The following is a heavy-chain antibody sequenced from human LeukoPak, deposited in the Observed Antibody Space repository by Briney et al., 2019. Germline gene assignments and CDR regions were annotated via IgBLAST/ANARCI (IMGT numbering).Heavy chain of an antibody. Sequence: TSETLSLTCAVYGGSFSGYYWSWIRQPPGKGLEWIGEINHSGSTNYNPSLKSRVTISVDTSKNQFSLKLSSVTAADTAVYYCAREGGSSWYSRDFYYMDVWGKGTTVTVSS. D-gene: IGHD6-13*01. J-gene: IGHJ6*03. CDR3: AREGGSSWYSRDFYYMDV. CDR2: INHSGST. CDR1: GGSFSGYY. V-gene: IGHV4-34*01.